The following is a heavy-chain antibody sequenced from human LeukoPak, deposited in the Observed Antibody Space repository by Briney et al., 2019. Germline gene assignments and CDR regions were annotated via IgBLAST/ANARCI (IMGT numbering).Heavy chain of an antibody. J-gene: IGHJ3*02. CDR1: GYSFTSYW. V-gene: IGHV5-10-1*01. Sequence: GESLKISCKGSGYSFTSYWIYWVRQMPGKGLEWMGRIDPSDSYITYSPSFQGHVTISTDKSISTAYLQWSSLKASDTAMYYCASLFRDDAFDIWGQGTMVTVSS. CDR3: ASLFRDDAFDI. CDR2: IDPSDSYI.